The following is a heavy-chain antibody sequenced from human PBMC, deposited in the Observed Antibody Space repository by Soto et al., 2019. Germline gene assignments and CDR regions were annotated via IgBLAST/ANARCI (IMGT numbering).Heavy chain of an antibody. Sequence: QVQLVESGGGVVQPGRSLRLSCAASGFTFSSYGMHWVRQAPGKGLEWVAVISYDGSNKYYADSVKGRFNISRDNSKNTLYLQMNSLRAEDTAVDYCAKDLGHGGRGAFDIWGQGTMVTVSS. V-gene: IGHV3-30*18. D-gene: IGHD7-27*01. J-gene: IGHJ3*02. CDR1: GFTFSSYG. CDR3: AKDLGHGGRGAFDI. CDR2: ISYDGSNK.